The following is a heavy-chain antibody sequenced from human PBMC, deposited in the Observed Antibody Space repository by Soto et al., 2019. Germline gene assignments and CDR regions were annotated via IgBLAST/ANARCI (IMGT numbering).Heavy chain of an antibody. V-gene: IGHV3-48*02. CDR2: ISSSSSTI. CDR3: ARDPLEGGIAVAGLDY. CDR1: GFTFSSHS. Sequence: GGSLRLSCAASGFTFSSHSMNWVRQAPGKGLEWVSYISSSSSTIYYADSVKGRFTISRDNAKNSLYLQMNSLRDEDTAVYYCARDPLEGGIAVAGLDYWGQGTLVTVSS. J-gene: IGHJ4*02. D-gene: IGHD6-19*01.